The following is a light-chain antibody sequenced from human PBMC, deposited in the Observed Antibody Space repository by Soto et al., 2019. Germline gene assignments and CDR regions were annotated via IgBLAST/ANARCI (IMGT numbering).Light chain of an antibody. CDR2: GAS. CDR1: QSVSSSY. J-gene: IGKJ5*01. CDR3: QQYGSSPPIT. V-gene: IGKV3-20*01. Sequence: EIVLTQSPGTLSLSPGERATLSCRASQSVSSSYLAWYQQKPGQAPRLLIYGASSRATGIPDRFSGSGSGTDFTLTISRLELGDFAVYYCQQYGSSPPITFGQGTRLEIK.